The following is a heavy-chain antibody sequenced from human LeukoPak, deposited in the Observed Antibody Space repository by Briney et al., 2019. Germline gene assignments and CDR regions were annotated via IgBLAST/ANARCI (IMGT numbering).Heavy chain of an antibody. J-gene: IGHJ4*02. D-gene: IGHD5-12*01. Sequence: GGSLRLSCAASGFISGGYWMHWVRQAPGEGLVWVSRISSDGSDTNYADSVKGRFTISRDNAKNTLFLQMNSLRVEDTAVYYCGLIGGYAGYWGQGTPVTVSS. V-gene: IGHV3-74*01. CDR2: ISSDGSDT. CDR3: GLIGGYAGY. CDR1: GFISGGYW.